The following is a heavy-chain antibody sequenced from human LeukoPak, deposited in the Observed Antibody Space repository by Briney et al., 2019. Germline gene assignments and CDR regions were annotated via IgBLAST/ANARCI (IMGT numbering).Heavy chain of an antibody. CDR3: TRGSRGQRHN. CDR1: GYTFTSCD. Sequence: ASVTLFYKAYGYTFTSCDRNWVRQATGQGLEWMGWMNPNSGNTGYGQSFQGRITMTRDISIGTAYMELSNLTSEDTAIYYCTRGSRGQRHNWVQGTLVTVSA. J-gene: IGHJ4*02. V-gene: IGHV1-8*01. CDR2: MNPNSGNT. D-gene: IGHD5-12*01.